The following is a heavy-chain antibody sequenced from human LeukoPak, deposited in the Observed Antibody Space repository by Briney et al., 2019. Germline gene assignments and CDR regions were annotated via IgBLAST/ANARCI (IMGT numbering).Heavy chain of an antibody. D-gene: IGHD6-13*01. Sequence: GGSLRLSCAASGFTVSDNYMSWVRQAPGKGLEWVSVIYSGGSTYYADSVKGRFTISRDNSKSTLCLQMNSLRAEDPAVYYCARALSSRGWYYFDYWGQGTLVTVSS. CDR1: GFTVSDNY. CDR3: ARALSSRGWYYFDY. J-gene: IGHJ4*02. V-gene: IGHV3-53*01. CDR2: IYSGGST.